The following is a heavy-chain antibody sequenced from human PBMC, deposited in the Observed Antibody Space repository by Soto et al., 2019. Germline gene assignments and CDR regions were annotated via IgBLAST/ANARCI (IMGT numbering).Heavy chain of an antibody. CDR3: AKDRKYCSGGSCFDWFDP. CDR2: ISGSGGST. CDR1: GFTFSSYA. J-gene: IGHJ5*02. V-gene: IGHV3-23*01. Sequence: PGGSLRLSCAASGFTFSSYAMSWVRQAPGKGLEWVSAISGSGGSTYYADSVKGRFTISRDNSKNTLYLQMNSLRAEDTAVYYCAKDRKYCSGGSCFDWFDPWGQGTLVTSPQ. D-gene: IGHD2-15*01.